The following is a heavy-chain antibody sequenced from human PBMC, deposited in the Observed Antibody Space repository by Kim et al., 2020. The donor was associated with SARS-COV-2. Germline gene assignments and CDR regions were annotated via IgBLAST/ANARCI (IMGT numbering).Heavy chain of an antibody. Sequence: GGSLRLSCAASGVIISPYGMHWARQAAGKGLEWLAVIWSDGNDKYANSVKGRFTVSRDNSKNTVYLQMNSLRVDDTAIYYCAKDRRGYSPLESWGQGTLV. V-gene: IGHV3-33*06. CDR1: GVIISPYG. D-gene: IGHD3-22*01. CDR2: IWSDGNDK. CDR3: AKDRRGYSPLES. J-gene: IGHJ4*02.